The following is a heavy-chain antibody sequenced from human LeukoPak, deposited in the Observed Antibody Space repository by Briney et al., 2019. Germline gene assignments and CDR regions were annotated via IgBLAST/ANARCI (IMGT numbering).Heavy chain of an antibody. CDR2: ISSSGSTI. J-gene: IGHJ6*02. CDR3: ARWYYYYGMDV. V-gene: IGHV3-48*03. Sequence: GGSLRLSCAASGFTFSSYGMHWVRQAPGKGLEWVSYISSSGSTIYYADSVKGRFTISRDNAKNSLYLQMNSLRAEDTAVYYCARWYYYYGMDVWGQGTTVTVSS. CDR1: GFTFSSYG.